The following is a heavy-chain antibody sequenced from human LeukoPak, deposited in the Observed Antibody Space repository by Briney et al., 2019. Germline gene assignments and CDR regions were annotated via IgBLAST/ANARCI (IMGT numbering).Heavy chain of an antibody. CDR2: IYYSGST. CDR1: GGSISSSSYY. CDR3: ARPVAAAGSGEDYYYYMDV. Sequence: SETLSHTCTVSGGSISSSSYYWGWIRQPPGKGLEWIGSIYYSGSTYYNPSLKSRVTISVDTSKNQFSLKLSSVTAADTAVYYCARPVAAAGSGEDYYYYMDVWGKGTMVTVSS. D-gene: IGHD6-13*01. V-gene: IGHV4-39*01. J-gene: IGHJ6*03.